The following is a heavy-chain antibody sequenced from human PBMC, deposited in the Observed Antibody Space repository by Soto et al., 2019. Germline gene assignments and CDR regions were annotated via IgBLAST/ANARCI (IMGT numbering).Heavy chain of an antibody. CDR2: IYYSGST. Sequence: PSETLSLTCTVSGGSISSYYWSWIRQPPGKGLEWIGYIYYSGSTNYNPSLKSRVTISVDTSKNQFSLKLSSVTAADTAVYYCARSQCSSSRRPKWSDPRDPALLVTV. CDR1: GGSISSYY. J-gene: IGHJ5*02. D-gene: IGHD6-13*01. V-gene: IGHV4-59*01. CDR3: ARSQCSSSRRPKWSDP.